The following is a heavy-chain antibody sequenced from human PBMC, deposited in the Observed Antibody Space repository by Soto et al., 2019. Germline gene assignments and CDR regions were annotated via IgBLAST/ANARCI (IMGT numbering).Heavy chain of an antibody. CDR1: GFTFSSYE. Sequence: EVQLVESGGDLVQPGRSLRLSCAASGFTFSSYEFNWVRQAPGKGLEWISYIGTSSTNIYYADSVKGRFTSSRDNAKNALYLQMNSLLAEDTAIYYCAREELNCGGDSFDYWGQGTLVTASS. J-gene: IGHJ4*02. CDR3: AREELNCGGDSFDY. CDR2: IGTSSTNI. V-gene: IGHV3-48*03. D-gene: IGHD2-21*02.